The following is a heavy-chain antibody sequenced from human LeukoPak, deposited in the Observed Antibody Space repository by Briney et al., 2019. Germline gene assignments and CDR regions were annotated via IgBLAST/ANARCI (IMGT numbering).Heavy chain of an antibody. D-gene: IGHD3-10*01. Sequence: GVSLRLSCAASGFTFSDYYMSWIRQAPGKGLEWVSYISSSGSTIYYADSVKGRFTISRDNAKNSLYLQMNSLRAEDTAVYYCAREDYYGSGSSFFDYWGQGTLVTVSS. CDR3: AREDYYGSGSSFFDY. CDR2: ISSSGSTI. CDR1: GFTFSDYY. V-gene: IGHV3-11*01. J-gene: IGHJ4*02.